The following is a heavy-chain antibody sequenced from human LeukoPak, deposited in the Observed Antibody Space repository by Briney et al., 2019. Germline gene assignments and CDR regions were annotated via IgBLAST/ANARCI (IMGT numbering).Heavy chain of an antibody. Sequence: GASVKVSCKASGYTFTGYYMHWVRQAPGQGLEWMGWINPNSGGTNYAQKFQGRVTMTSDTSISTAYMELSRLRSDDTAVYYCARYPIAAAGTGAFDIWGQGTMVTVSS. CDR3: ARYPIAAAGTGAFDI. D-gene: IGHD6-13*01. V-gene: IGHV1-2*02. CDR1: GYTFTGYY. CDR2: INPNSGGT. J-gene: IGHJ3*02.